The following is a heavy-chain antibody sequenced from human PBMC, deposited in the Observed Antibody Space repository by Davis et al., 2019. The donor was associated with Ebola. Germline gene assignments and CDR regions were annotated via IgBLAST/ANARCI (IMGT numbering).Heavy chain of an antibody. V-gene: IGHV4-59*08. J-gene: IGHJ4*02. D-gene: IGHD3-3*01. CDR2: ILYGAGA. CDR3: ARHPGVDSASGRLDS. Sequence: SETLSLTCTVSGGSISSYYWSWIRQSPGKGLEWIGYILYGAGAKYNPSLESRLTISGDTSKNQLSLKLTSVTAADTAIYYCARHPGVDSASGRLDSWGQGTLVVVSS. CDR1: GGSISSYY.